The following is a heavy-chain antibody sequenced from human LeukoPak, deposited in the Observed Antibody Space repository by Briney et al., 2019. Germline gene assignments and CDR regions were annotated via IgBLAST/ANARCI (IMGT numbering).Heavy chain of an antibody. V-gene: IGHV3-23*01. CDR1: TXXXYX. Sequence: TXXXYXMSXVRQAPGKGLEWVSAISGSGGSTYYADSVKGRFTISRDNSKNTLYLQMNSLRAEDTAVYYCAKESYYDFWSGSFDYWGQGTLVTVSS. J-gene: IGHJ4*02. CDR3: AKESYYDFWSGSFDY. D-gene: IGHD3-3*01. CDR2: ISGSGGST.